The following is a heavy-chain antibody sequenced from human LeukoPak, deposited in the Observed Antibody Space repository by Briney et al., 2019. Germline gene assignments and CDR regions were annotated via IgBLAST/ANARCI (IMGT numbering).Heavy chain of an antibody. V-gene: IGHV6-1*01. Sequence: SQTLSLTCAISGDSVSSNNAAWNWIRQSPSRGLEWLGRTYYRSKWYNDYAVFVKSRIFINQDTSKNQFSLHLNSVTPEDTAVYYCARDYGITIFGVANDAFDIWGQGTMVTVSS. CDR1: GDSVSSNNAA. CDR2: TYYRSKWYN. D-gene: IGHD3-3*01. CDR3: ARDYGITIFGVANDAFDI. J-gene: IGHJ3*02.